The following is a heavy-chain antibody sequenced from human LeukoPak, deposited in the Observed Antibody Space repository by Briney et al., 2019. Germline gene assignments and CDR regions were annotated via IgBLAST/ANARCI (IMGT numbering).Heavy chain of an antibody. D-gene: IGHD5-12*01. CDR1: GYTLTELS. CDR2: FDPEDDET. V-gene: IGHV1-24*01. Sequence: ASVKVSCKVSGYTLTELSMHWVRQAPGKGLEWMGGFDPEDDETIYAQKFQGRVTMTEDTSTDTAYMELSSLRSEDTAVYYCATDHPSGSTMRGMDVWGKGTTVTVSS. CDR3: ATDHPSGSTMRGMDV. J-gene: IGHJ6*04.